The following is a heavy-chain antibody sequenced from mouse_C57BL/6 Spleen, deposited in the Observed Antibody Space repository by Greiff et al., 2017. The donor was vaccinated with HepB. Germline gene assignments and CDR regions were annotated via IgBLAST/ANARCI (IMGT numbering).Heavy chain of an antibody. J-gene: IGHJ4*01. Sequence: QVQLQQSGPELVKPGASVKISCKASGYAFSSSWMNWVKQRPGKGLEWIGRIYPGDGDTNYNGKFKGKATLTADKSSSTAYMQLSSLTSEDSAVYFCAITTVADYYAMDYWGQGTSVTVSS. D-gene: IGHD1-1*01. CDR2: IYPGDGDT. CDR1: GYAFSSSW. V-gene: IGHV1-82*01. CDR3: AITTVADYYAMDY.